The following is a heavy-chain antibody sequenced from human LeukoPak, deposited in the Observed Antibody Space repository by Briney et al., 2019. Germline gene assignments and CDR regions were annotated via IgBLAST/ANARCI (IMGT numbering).Heavy chain of an antibody. CDR3: ARADRLHGGPYLTGP. CDR1: GYSFTDYY. CDR2: INPNSGGT. D-gene: IGHD3-9*01. Sequence: ASVKVSCKTSGYSFTDYYMHWVRQAPGQGLEWMGWINPNSGGTSSAQKLQGRVTMTRDTSITTVYMEVSWLTSDDTAIYYCARADRLHGGPYLTGPWGQGTLVTVSS. V-gene: IGHV1-2*02. J-gene: IGHJ5*02.